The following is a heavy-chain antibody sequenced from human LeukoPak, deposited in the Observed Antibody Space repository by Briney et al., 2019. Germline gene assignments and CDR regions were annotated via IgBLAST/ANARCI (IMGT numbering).Heavy chain of an antibody. V-gene: IGHV4-30-4*01. J-gene: IGHJ4*02. Sequence: SETLYLNCTVSGGSISSGDYYWSWIRQPPGKGLEWIGYIYYSGSTYYNPSLKSRVTISVDTSKNQFSLKLSSVTAADTAVYYCARPGQAYTFDFYYWGQGTLVTVSS. D-gene: IGHD2/OR15-2a*01. CDR3: ARPGQAYTFDFYY. CDR2: IYYSGST. CDR1: GGSISSGDYY.